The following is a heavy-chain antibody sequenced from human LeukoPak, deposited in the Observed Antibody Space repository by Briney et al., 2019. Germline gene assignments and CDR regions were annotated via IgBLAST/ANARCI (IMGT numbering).Heavy chain of an antibody. Sequence: SETLSLTCTVSGGSISSGSYYWSWIRQPAGKGLEWIGRIYTSGSTNYNPSLKSRVTISVDTSKNQFSLKLSSVTAADTAVYYCARGQSLNYDSSGYYCNYWGQGTLVTVSS. CDR3: ARGQSLNYDSSGYYCNY. CDR1: GGSISSGSYY. V-gene: IGHV4-61*02. CDR2: IYTSGST. J-gene: IGHJ4*02. D-gene: IGHD3-22*01.